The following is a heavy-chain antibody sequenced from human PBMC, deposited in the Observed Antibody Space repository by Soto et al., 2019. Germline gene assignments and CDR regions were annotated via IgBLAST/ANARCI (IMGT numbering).Heavy chain of an antibody. J-gene: IGHJ6*02. D-gene: IGHD3-10*01. CDR3: ARDDEYSGNGMDV. V-gene: IGHV3-33*01. Sequence: QVQLVESGGGVVQPGRSLRLSCAASEFTFSNYGMHWVRQAPGKGLEWVAVILNDGSNRYHADSVKDRFTISRDNSKNRLYLRMNSLRAEDTAVYYCARDDEYSGNGMDVWGQGTTVTVS. CDR1: EFTFSNYG. CDR2: ILNDGSNR.